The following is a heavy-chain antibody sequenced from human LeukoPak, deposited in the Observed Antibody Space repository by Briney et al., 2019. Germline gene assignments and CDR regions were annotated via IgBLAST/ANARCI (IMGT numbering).Heavy chain of an antibody. D-gene: IGHD2-15*01. CDR2: IIPILGIA. V-gene: IGHV1-69*04. Sequence: SVKVSCKASGGTFSSYAISWVRRAPGQGPEWMGRIIPILGIANYAQKFQGRVTITADKSTSTAYMELSSLRSEDTAVYYCARGSPPYCSGGSCYPYYYYYYMDVWGKGTTVTVSS. CDR3: ARGSPPYCSGGSCYPYYYYYYMDV. CDR1: GGTFSSYA. J-gene: IGHJ6*03.